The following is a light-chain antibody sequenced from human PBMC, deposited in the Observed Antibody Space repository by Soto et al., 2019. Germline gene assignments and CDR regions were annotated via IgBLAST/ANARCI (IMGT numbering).Light chain of an antibody. CDR2: AAS. V-gene: IGKV1-9*01. CDR3: QQLNSSPFT. CDR1: QGISTY. Sequence: DTQLTQSPSFLSASVGDRVTITCRASQGISTYLAWYQQKPGKAPKLLIYAASTLQSGVPSRFSGSGSGTEFTLTISSLQPEDFATYYCQQLNSSPFTFGPGTKVDIK. J-gene: IGKJ3*01.